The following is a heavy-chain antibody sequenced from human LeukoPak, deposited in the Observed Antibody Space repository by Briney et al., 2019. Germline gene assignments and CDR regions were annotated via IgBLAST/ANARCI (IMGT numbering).Heavy chain of an antibody. V-gene: IGHV4-4*02. CDR3: AREPTDHYDSSGYYPLGAFDI. CDR2: IYHSGST. D-gene: IGHD3-22*01. CDR1: GGSISSSNW. J-gene: IGHJ3*02. Sequence: PSGTLSLTCAVSGGSISSSNWWSWVRQPPGKGLEWIGEIYHSGSTNYNPSLKSRVTISVDTSKNQFSLKLSSVTAADTAVYYCAREPTDHYDSSGYYPLGAFDIWGQGTMVTVSS.